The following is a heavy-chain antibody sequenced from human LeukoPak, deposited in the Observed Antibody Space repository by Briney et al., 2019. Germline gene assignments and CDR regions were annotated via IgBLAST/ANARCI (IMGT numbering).Heavy chain of an antibody. CDR3: ARDKMRGGMDV. D-gene: IGHD5-24*01. CDR1: GFTFSSYA. J-gene: IGHJ6*02. Sequence: GGSLRLSCAASGFTFSSYAMHWVRQAPGKGLEWVAVISYDGSNKYYADSVKGRSTISRDNSKNTLYLQMNSLRAEDTAVYYCARDKMRGGMDVWGQGTTVTVSS. CDR2: ISYDGSNK. V-gene: IGHV3-30*04.